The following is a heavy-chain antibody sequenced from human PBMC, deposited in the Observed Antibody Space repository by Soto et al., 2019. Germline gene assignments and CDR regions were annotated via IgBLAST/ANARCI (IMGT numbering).Heavy chain of an antibody. CDR3: ARMGGLFYYYYMDV. CDR1: GFSLDDYG. Sequence: QLVESGGGVGRPGGSLRLSCEASGFSLDDYGMTWVRQAPGKGLEWVSSIDWTGDNTGYADSVKGRFIISRDNAKNSLFLQMNSLRAEDKAFYYCARMGGLFYYYYMDVWGKGTKVTVSS. V-gene: IGHV3-20*04. J-gene: IGHJ6*03. D-gene: IGHD3-16*01. CDR2: IDWTGDNT.